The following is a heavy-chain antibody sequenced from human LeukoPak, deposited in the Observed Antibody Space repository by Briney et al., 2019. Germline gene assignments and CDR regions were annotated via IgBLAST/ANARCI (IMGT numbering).Heavy chain of an antibody. CDR1: GFTFDDYA. D-gene: IGHD5-12*01. CDR2: ISWNSGSI. J-gene: IGHJ6*02. CDR3: AKDGKDIWQRGYSGYGVIENYYYGMDV. V-gene: IGHV3-9*01. Sequence: PGRSLRLSCAASGFTFDDYAMHWVRQAPGKGLEWVSGISWNSGSIGYADSVKGRFTISRDNAKNSLYLQMNSLRAEDTALYYCAKDGKDIWQRGYSGYGVIENYYYGMDVWGQGTTVTVSS.